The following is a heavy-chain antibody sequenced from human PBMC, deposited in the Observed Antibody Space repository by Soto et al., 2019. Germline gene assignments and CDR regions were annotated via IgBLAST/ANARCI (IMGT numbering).Heavy chain of an antibody. V-gene: IGHV4-4*07. CDR3: ARDEDSNGSYDNWFDP. CDR1: GGSISSYY. D-gene: IGHD1-26*01. CDR2: IYTSGST. J-gene: IGHJ5*02. Sequence: PSETLSLTCTVSGGSISSYYWSWIRQPAGKGLEWIGRIYTSGSTNYNPSLKSRVTMSVDTSKNQFSLKLSSVTAADTAVYYCARDEDSNGSYDNWFDPWGPGTLVTVSS.